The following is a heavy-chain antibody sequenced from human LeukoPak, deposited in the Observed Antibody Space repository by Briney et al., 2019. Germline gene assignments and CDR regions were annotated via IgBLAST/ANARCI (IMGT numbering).Heavy chain of an antibody. J-gene: IGHJ4*02. D-gene: IGHD3-16*01. CDR1: GFTFSTYG. Sequence: PGGSLRLSCAASGFTFSTYGMHWVRQAPGKGLEWVAFIRYDGNNKYYADSVKGRFTISRDNSENMLYLEMKSLRPEDTAVYYCAKIGPDYIWGNYLDYWAQGTLVTVSS. CDR2: IRYDGNNK. V-gene: IGHV3-30*02. CDR3: AKIGPDYIWGNYLDY.